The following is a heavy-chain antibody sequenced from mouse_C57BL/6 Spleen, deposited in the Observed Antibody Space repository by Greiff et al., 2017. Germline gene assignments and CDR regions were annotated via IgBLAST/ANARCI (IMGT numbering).Heavy chain of an antibody. D-gene: IGHD1-1*01. Sequence: QVQLKESGPELVKPGASVKISCKASGYAFSSSWMNWVKQRPGKGLEWIGRIYPGDGDTNYNGKFKGKATLTADKSSSTAYMQLSSLTSEDSAVYYCARGTTVDYWGQGTTLTVSS. V-gene: IGHV1-82*01. CDR1: GYAFSSSW. CDR3: ARGTTVDY. J-gene: IGHJ2*01. CDR2: IYPGDGDT.